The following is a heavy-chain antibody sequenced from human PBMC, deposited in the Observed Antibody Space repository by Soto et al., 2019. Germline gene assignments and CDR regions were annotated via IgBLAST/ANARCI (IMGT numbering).Heavy chain of an antibody. CDR3: AREDFGVVIYYYYMDV. D-gene: IGHD3-3*01. CDR2: ISSSSGAM. V-gene: IGHV3-48*01. Sequence: EVQLVESGGGLVQPGGSLRLSCAASGFTFSSYNMNWVSLAPGKGLEWISYISSSSGAMIYPDSVKGRFTISTDNAKSSLYLQMNSLKAEDTAVYYCAREDFGVVIYYYYMDVWGKGTTVTVSS. CDR1: GFTFSSYN. J-gene: IGHJ6*03.